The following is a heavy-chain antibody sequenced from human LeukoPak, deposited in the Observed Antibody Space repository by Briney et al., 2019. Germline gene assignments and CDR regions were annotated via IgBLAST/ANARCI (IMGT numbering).Heavy chain of an antibody. D-gene: IGHD3-3*01. CDR2: IYTSGST. CDR1: GGSIRSGSYY. Sequence: PSQTLSLTCTVSGGSIRSGSYYWSWIRQPAGKGLEWIGRIYTSGSTNYNPSLKSRVTISVDTSKNQFSLKLSSVTAADTAVYYCAREGYDFWSGYRDFDYWGQGTLVTVSS. V-gene: IGHV4-61*02. CDR3: AREGYDFWSGYRDFDY. J-gene: IGHJ4*02.